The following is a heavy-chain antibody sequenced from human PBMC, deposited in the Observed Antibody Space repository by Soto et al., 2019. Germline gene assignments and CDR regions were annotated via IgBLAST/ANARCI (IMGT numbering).Heavy chain of an antibody. Sequence: ASAKVSCKASGYTFTSYGISWVRQAPGQGLEWMGWISAYNGNTNYAQKLQGRVTMTTDTSTSTAYMELRSLRSDDTAVYYCARWAVYYYDSSGAQNWFDPWGQGTLVTVS. D-gene: IGHD3-22*01. CDR2: ISAYNGNT. V-gene: IGHV1-18*01. CDR1: GYTFTSYG. J-gene: IGHJ5*02. CDR3: ARWAVYYYDSSGAQNWFDP.